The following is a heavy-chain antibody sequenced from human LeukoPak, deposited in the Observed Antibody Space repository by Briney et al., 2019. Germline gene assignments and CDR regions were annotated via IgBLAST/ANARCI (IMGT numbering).Heavy chain of an antibody. V-gene: IGHV4-59*01. Sequence: PSETLSLTCTVSGGSISSYYWSWIRQPPGKGLEWIGYIYYSGSTNYNPSLKSRVTISVDTSKNQFSLKLSSVTAADTAVYYCARIGSDTAMVRPRFDPWGQETLVTVSS. D-gene: IGHD5-18*01. CDR3: ARIGSDTAMVRPRFDP. CDR2: IYYSGST. J-gene: IGHJ5*02. CDR1: GGSISSYY.